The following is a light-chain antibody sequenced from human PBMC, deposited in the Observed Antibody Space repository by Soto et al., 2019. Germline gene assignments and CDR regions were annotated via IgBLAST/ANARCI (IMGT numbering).Light chain of an antibody. CDR2: GAS. CDR3: QQYNNWLGT. V-gene: IGKV3-15*01. J-gene: IGKJ1*01. CDR1: QSVSSN. Sequence: EIVMTQSPATLSVSPGERDTLSCRASQSVSSNLAWYQQKPGQAPRLLIYGASTRATGIPARFSGSGSGTEFTLTFSSLQSEDFAVYYCQQYNNWLGTFGQGTKVDIK.